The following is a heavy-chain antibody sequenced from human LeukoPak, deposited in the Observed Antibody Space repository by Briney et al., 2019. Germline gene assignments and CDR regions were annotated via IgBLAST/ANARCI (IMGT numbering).Heavy chain of an antibody. J-gene: IGHJ4*02. Sequence: QAGGSLRLSCAASGFTLSGYFMSWVRQAPGEGLEWVASIKGDGSEKYYVDSVEGRFTISRDNAKNSLYLQMNSLRAEDTAVYFCARDRGWRSGGYYLYYFDFWGQGTLVTVSS. CDR2: IKGDGSEK. CDR1: GFTLSGYF. CDR3: ARDRGWRSGGYYLYYFDF. V-gene: IGHV3-7*01. D-gene: IGHD3-22*01.